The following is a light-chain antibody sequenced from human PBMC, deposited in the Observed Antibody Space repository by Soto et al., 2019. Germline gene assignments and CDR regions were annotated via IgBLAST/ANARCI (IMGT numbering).Light chain of an antibody. V-gene: IGKV3-20*01. Sequence: EIVLTQSPGTLSSSPGERATLSCRASQSVSSNYLAWYQRKPGQAPRLLIYGASNRATDIPYRFIGSGSGTDITLTITRLEPDDFAMYYCQQYGGSPPTFGQGTKVEIK. J-gene: IGKJ1*01. CDR3: QQYGGSPPT. CDR2: GAS. CDR1: QSVSSNY.